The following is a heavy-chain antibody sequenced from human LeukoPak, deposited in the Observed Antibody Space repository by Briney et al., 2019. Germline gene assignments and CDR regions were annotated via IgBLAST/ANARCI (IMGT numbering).Heavy chain of an antibody. D-gene: IGHD3-3*01. Sequence: KPSETLSLTCAVYGGSFSGYYWSWIRQPPGKGLEWIGEINHSGSTNYNPSLKSRVTISVDTSKNQFSLKLSSVTAADTAVYYCARERVVAPNWFDPWGQGTLVTVSS. CDR2: INHSGST. CDR3: ARERVVAPNWFDP. CDR1: GGSFSGYY. J-gene: IGHJ5*02. V-gene: IGHV4-34*01.